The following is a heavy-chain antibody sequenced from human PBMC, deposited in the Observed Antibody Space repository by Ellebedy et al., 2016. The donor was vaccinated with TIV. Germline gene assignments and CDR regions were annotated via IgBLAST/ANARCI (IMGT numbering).Heavy chain of an antibody. D-gene: IGHD1-1*01. CDR1: GGSVNTYY. V-gene: IGHV4-59*02. CDR3: ARGLGGTTLDPDAFDI. CDR2: IYNNGKT. Sequence: SETLSLXXTVSGGSVNTYYWSWIRQAPGKGLEWIANIYNNGKTNYNAALKSRVTISTDTSTNQVSLRLTSVTAADTAVYFCARGLGGTTLDPDAFDIWGQGTMVTVSS. J-gene: IGHJ3*02.